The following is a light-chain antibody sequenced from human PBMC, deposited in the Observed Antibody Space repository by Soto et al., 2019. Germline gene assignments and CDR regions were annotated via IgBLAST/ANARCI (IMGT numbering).Light chain of an antibody. CDR1: QRVSKSN. CDR2: GGT. J-gene: IGKJ4*01. Sequence: EIVLTQSPVTLSLSPGERAALSCRASQRVSKSNIGWYQHKTGQAPRLLIYGGTKTTSGVPDRFSGSGSGTDFTLTISILDPEDSAVYYCQHYGSSFLPFGGGTRVEIK. CDR3: QHYGSSFLP. V-gene: IGKV3-20*01.